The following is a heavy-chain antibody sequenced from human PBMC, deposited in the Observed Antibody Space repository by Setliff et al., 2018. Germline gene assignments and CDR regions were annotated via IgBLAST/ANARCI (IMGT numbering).Heavy chain of an antibody. CDR1: GYTFTSYY. Sequence: ASVKVSCKASGYTFTSYYMHWVRQAPGQGLEWMGIINPSGGSTSYAQKFQGRVTMTRDTSTSTVYMELSSLRSEDTAVYYCAKDHHYYDSSGYYHYWGQGTLVTVSS. V-gene: IGHV1-46*01. J-gene: IGHJ4*02. CDR2: INPSGGST. CDR3: AKDHHYYDSSGYYHY. D-gene: IGHD3-22*01.